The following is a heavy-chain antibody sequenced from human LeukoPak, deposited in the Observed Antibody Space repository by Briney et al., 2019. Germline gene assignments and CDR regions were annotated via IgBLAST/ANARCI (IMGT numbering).Heavy chain of an antibody. V-gene: IGHV3-30*18. D-gene: IGHD4-17*01. CDR1: GFTFSSYG. CDR3: AKFGYGAPSRRSEYFKH. CDR2: VSYDGSEK. Sequence: GGSLRLSCAASGFTFSSYGMHWVRQAPGKGLEWVAVVSYDGSEKYYADSVKGRFTISRDNSKNTLSLQMNSLRAEDTAVYYCAKFGYGAPSRRSEYFKHWGRGPLVTVSS. J-gene: IGHJ1*01.